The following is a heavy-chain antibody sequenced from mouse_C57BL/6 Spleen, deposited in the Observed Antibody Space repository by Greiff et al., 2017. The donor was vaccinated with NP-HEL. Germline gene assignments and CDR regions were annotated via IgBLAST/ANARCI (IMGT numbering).Heavy chain of an antibody. V-gene: IGHV1-76*01. D-gene: IGHD2-3*01. CDR3: ARSRDGYYGFAY. CDR2: IYPGSGNT. Sequence: QVQLKESGAELVRPGASVKLSCKASGYTFTDYYINWVKQRPGQGLEWIARIYPGSGNTYYNEKFKGKATLTAEKSSSTAYMQLSSLTSEDSAVYFCARSRDGYYGFAYWGQGTLVTVSA. J-gene: IGHJ3*01. CDR1: GYTFTDYY.